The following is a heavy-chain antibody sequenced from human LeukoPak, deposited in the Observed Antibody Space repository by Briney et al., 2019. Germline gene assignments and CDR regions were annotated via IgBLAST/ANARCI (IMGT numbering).Heavy chain of an antibody. CDR1: GFTFSNAW. J-gene: IGHJ4*02. CDR3: TTDRGYSYGAPDY. D-gene: IGHD5-18*01. V-gene: IGHV3-15*01. Sequence: GGSLRLSCAASGFTFSNAWMSWVRQAPGKGLEWVGRIKSKTDGGTTDYAAPVKGRFTISRDDSKNTLYLQMNSLKTEDTAVYYCTTDRGYSYGAPDYWGQGTLVTVSP. CDR2: IKSKTDGGTT.